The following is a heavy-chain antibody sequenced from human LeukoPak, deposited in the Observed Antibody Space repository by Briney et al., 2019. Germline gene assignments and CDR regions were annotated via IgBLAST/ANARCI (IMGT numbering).Heavy chain of an antibody. V-gene: IGHV3-30*04. J-gene: IGHJ4*02. CDR3: ARDSAPYSSRWYYFFDN. CDR2: ISYDGSNK. Sequence: PGGSLRLSCAASGFTFSTYAIHCVRQAPGKGLVWVAVISYDGSNKYYADSVKGRFTVSRENSKNTLYLQMNSLRAEDTAVYYCARDSAPYSSRWYYFFDNWGQGTLVTVSS. CDR1: GFTFSTYA. D-gene: IGHD6-13*01.